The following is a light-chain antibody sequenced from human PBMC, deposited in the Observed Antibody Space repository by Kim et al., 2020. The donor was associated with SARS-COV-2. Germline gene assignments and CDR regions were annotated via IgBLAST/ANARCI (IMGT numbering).Light chain of an antibody. CDR2: GAA. J-gene: IGKJ1*01. Sequence: SPGERATRSCRASQSVSSSYLAWYQQKPGQAPRLLNYGAASRATGIPDRVRGSGSGTDFTLTISRLDPEDFAVYYCQQYGSSRTFGQGTKVDIK. V-gene: IGKV3-20*01. CDR1: QSVSSSY. CDR3: QQYGSSRT.